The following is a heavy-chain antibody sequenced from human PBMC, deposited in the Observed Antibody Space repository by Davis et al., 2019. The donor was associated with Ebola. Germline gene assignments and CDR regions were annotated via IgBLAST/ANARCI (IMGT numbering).Heavy chain of an antibody. Sequence: GESLKISCAASGFTFSSYAMSWVRQAPGKGLEWVANIKPDGSVKYYVDSVRGRFTISRDNDQNTLYLQMNILKAEDTAMYYCARQSNWAFDYWGQGTLVTVSS. V-gene: IGHV3-7*03. CDR1: GFTFSSYA. CDR3: ARQSNWAFDY. D-gene: IGHD2-8*01. J-gene: IGHJ4*02. CDR2: IKPDGSVK.